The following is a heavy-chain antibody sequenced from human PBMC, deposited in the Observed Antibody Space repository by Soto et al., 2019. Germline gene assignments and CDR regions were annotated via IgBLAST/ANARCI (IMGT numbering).Heavy chain of an antibody. Sequence: SETLSLTCAVYGGSFSDYYWSWIRQPPGKGLEWIGEINHSGSTNYNPSLKSRVTISVDTSKNQFSLKLSSVTAADTAVYYCARMGGTYDYYGMDVWGQGTTVTVSS. CDR3: ARMGGTYDYYGMDV. V-gene: IGHV4-34*01. J-gene: IGHJ6*02. CDR1: GGSFSDYY. D-gene: IGHD6-19*01. CDR2: INHSGST.